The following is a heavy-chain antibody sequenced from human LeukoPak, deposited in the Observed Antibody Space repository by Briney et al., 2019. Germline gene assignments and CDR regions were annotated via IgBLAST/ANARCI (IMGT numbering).Heavy chain of an antibody. CDR1: GGSISSYH. Sequence: SETLSLTCTVSGGSISSYHWSWIRQVPGQGLEWIGYIYYSGSSNYNPSLKSRVTISVDTSKNQFSLKLSSVTAADTAVYYCARGLAARQTYYVDYWGQGTLVTVSS. CDR2: IYYSGSS. CDR3: ARGLAARQTYYVDY. V-gene: IGHV4-59*01. J-gene: IGHJ4*02. D-gene: IGHD6-6*01.